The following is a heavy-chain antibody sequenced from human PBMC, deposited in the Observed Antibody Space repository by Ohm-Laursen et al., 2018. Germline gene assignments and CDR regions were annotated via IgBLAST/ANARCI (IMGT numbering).Heavy chain of an antibody. CDR3: AKAVAHCNNGACHGHIEY. D-gene: IGHD2-8*01. V-gene: IGHV3-23*01. CDR2: ISLRGDGT. CDR1: GFTFSTYS. J-gene: IGHJ4*02. Sequence: SLSLSCSASGFTFSTYSMTWVRQAPGKGLQYVSTISLRGDGTWYGDSVKGRFTVSRDNSKNTLYLQMDSVGAEDTAVYYCAKAVAHCNNGACHGHIEYWGQGTQVTVSP.